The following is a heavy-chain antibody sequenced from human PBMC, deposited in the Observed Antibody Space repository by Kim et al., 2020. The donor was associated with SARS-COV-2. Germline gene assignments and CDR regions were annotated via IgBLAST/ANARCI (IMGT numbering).Heavy chain of an antibody. Sequence: YSQQFQGRVTITRDRSASTAYMELSSLRSEDTAVYYCARGPRGPSSSSDYWGQGTLVTVSS. J-gene: IGHJ4*02. CDR3: ARGPRGPSSSSDY. D-gene: IGHD6-13*01. V-gene: IGHV1-3*01.